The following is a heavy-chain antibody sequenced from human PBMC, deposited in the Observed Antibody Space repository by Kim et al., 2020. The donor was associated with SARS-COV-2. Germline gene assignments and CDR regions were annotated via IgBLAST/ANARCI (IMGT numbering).Heavy chain of an antibody. Sequence: GGSLRLSCAASGFSFSAYAMSWVRQAPGKGLEWVSVTSANGISSNYAKSVEGRFTISRDNSKNTLYLQMNSLRADDTAIYYCAKILRTDYGGTWIGAFDTWGQGTMVTVSS. CDR1: GFSFSAYA. V-gene: IGHV3-23*01. CDR2: TSANGISS. CDR3: AKILRTDYGGTWIGAFDT. D-gene: IGHD1-26*01. J-gene: IGHJ3*02.